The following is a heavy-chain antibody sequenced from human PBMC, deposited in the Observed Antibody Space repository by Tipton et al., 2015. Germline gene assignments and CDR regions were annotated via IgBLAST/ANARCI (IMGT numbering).Heavy chain of an antibody. CDR1: GGAITSDGFY. V-gene: IGHV4-31*03. Sequence: TLSLTCTVSGGAITSDGFYWSWIRQHPGKGLEWIGYIFYTGSTYYNPSLKSRATLSVDTSKNQFSLKLSSVTAADTAVYYCARDGYNSNYFDYWGQGTLVIVSS. CDR2: IFYTGST. D-gene: IGHD5-24*01. CDR3: ARDGYNSNYFDY. J-gene: IGHJ4*02.